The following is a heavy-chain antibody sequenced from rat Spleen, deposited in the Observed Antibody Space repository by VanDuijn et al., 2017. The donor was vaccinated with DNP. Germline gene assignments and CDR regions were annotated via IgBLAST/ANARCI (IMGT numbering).Heavy chain of an antibody. CDR1: GFTFSDNY. CDR2: ISFEGNRF. D-gene: IGHD1-11*01. CDR3: ARQELRRLYWFAY. J-gene: IGHJ3*01. Sequence: EVQLVESGGGLVQPGRSLKLSCAASGFTFSDNYMAWVRQASTKGLEWVASISFEGNRFYYGDSVKGRFTISRDNAKNTLSLQMSSLRSEDTATYYCARQELRRLYWFAYWGQGTLVTVSS. V-gene: IGHV5-22*01.